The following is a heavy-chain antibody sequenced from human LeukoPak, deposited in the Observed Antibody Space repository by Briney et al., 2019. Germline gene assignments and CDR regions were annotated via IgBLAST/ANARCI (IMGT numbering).Heavy chain of an antibody. J-gene: IGHJ4*02. CDR2: ISAYNGNT. CDR3: ARVEHYYGSGSYVDFDY. Sequence: ASVKVSCKASGYTFTSSGISRVRQAPGHGLEWMGWISAYNGNTNYAQKLQGRVTMTTDTSTSTAYMELRSLRSHDTAVYYCARVEHYYGSGSYVDFDYWGQGTLVTVSS. V-gene: IGHV1-18*01. CDR1: GYTFTSSG. D-gene: IGHD3-10*01.